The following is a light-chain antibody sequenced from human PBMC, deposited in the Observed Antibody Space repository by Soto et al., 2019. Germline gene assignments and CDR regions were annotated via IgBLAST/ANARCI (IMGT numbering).Light chain of an antibody. V-gene: IGKV1-39*01. CDR1: QYISTY. CDR3: QHTAKKAYT. J-gene: IGKJ2*01. CDR2: AAS. Sequence: DIQMTQSPSSLSASVGDRVTITCRASQYISTYLNWYQQKPGKPPKFLIYAASNLQSGVPPRFSGSGSGNDFALTSSSLQPEDFATYYCQHTAKKAYTFGQGTRLDIK.